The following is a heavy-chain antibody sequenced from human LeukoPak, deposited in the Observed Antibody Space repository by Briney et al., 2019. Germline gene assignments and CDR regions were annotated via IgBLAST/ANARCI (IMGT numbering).Heavy chain of an antibody. CDR2: IYYSGTT. CDR1: GGSISSYY. D-gene: IGHD6-19*01. CDR3: ARDLFPGWYYY. J-gene: IGHJ4*02. V-gene: IGHV4-59*01. Sequence: SETLSLTCTVSGGSISSYYWSWIRQPPGKGLEWIGYIYYSGTTNYNPSPKSRVTISVDTSKNQFSLKLSSVTAADTAVYYCARDLFPGWYYYWGQGTLVTVSS.